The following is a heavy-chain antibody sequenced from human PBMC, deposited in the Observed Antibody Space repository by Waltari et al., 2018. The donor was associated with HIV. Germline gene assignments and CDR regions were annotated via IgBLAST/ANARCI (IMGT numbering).Heavy chain of an antibody. CDR2: MYSSGRA. V-gene: IGHV4-39*01. CDR1: GGPISRNNYI. D-gene: IGHD3-10*01. CDR3: ARHSRALGASNYYYYGLDV. J-gene: IGHJ6*02. Sequence: QLKLHESGPGLVKPSETLSLTCTVPGGPISRNNYIWGWIRQPPGRGVEGVASMYSSGRAYYNASLRSRVTTSVDTSKNQFSLQLTSVTAADTAVYYCARHSRALGASNYYYYGLDVWGQGTTVAVSS.